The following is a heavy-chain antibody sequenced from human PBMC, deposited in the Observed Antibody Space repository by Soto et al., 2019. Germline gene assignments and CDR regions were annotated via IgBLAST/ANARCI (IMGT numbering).Heavy chain of an antibody. CDR2: IYYSGST. D-gene: IGHD3-10*01. J-gene: IGHJ5*02. CDR1: GGSISRYY. Sequence: PSETLSLTCTVSGGSISRYYWNWIRQSPGKGLKWIGYIYYSGSTNYNPSLKSRVTISVDTSKNQFSLKLSSVTAADTAVYYCARDPGSGSYYGWFDPWGQGTLVTVSS. V-gene: IGHV4-59*01. CDR3: ARDPGSGSYYGWFDP.